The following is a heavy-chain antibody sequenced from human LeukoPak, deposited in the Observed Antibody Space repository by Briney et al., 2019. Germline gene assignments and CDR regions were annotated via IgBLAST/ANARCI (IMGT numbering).Heavy chain of an antibody. J-gene: IGHJ4*02. CDR1: GYTFITYD. D-gene: IGHD6-19*01. V-gene: IGHV1-18*01. CDR3: ARSALADTLSADYFVY. CDR2: ISAYNGNT. Sequence: ASVKVSCKASGYTFITYDISWVRQAPGQGLEWMGWISAYNGNTNYAQKLQGRVTMTPDTSTNTAYMELRSLRADDTAVYYCARSALADTLSADYFVYWGQGALVTVSS.